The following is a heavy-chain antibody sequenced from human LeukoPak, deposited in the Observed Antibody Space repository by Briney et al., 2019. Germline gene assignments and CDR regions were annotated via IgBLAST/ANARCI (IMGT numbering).Heavy chain of an antibody. CDR1: GGTFSSYA. CDR3: ARSMTTVTKDAFDI. D-gene: IGHD4-17*01. Sequence: GASVKVSCKASGGTFSSYAISWVRQAPGQGLEWMGGIIPIFGTANYAQKFQGRVTITADKSTSTAYMELSSLRSEDTAVYYCARSMTTVTKDAFDIWGQGTMVTVSS. J-gene: IGHJ3*02. CDR2: IIPIFGTA. V-gene: IGHV1-69*06.